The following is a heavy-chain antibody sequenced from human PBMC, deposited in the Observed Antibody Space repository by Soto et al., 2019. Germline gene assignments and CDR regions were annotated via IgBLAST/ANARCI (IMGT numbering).Heavy chain of an antibody. CDR2: ISGSVFSP. Sequence: SGGSLRLSCAASGFPFTNFAMTWVRQAPGKGLEWISSISGSVFSPYYADSVKGRFTISRDNSKNTLYLQMTSLTAEDSAMYFCARGSTDSYPGSRIFDFWGRGTLVTVSS. D-gene: IGHD3-10*01. CDR3: ARGSTDSYPGSRIFDF. CDR1: GFPFTNFA. V-gene: IGHV3-23*01. J-gene: IGHJ4*02.